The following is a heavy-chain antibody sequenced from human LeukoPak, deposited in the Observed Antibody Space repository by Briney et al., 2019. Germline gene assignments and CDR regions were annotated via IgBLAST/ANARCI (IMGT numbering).Heavy chain of an antibody. CDR3: ARDCGGDCYRPLDY. CDR1: GGSISSGSYY. V-gene: IGHV4-61*02. J-gene: IGHJ4*02. CDR2: IYTSGST. Sequence: PSETLSLTCTVSGGSISSGSYYWSWIRQPAGKGLEWIGRIYTSGSTNYNPSLKSRVTISVDTSKNQFSLKLSSVTAADTAVYYCARDCGGDCYRPLDYWGQGTLVTVSS. D-gene: IGHD2-21*01.